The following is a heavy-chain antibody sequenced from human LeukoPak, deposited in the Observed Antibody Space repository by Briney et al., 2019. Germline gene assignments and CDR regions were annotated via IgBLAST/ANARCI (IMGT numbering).Heavy chain of an antibody. CDR2: ISGSGQTT. J-gene: IGHJ5*02. Sequence: GGSLRLSCTSSVFNFSVAWVRQAPGMGLEWVSSISGSGQTTYYADFVRARFTISRDSSKNTVYLQMSGLRVEDTALYYCAKMGGRVWYKVPETWGQGTLVTVSS. D-gene: IGHD6-19*01. V-gene: IGHV3-23*01. CDR3: AKMGGRVWYKVPET. CDR1: VFNFSV.